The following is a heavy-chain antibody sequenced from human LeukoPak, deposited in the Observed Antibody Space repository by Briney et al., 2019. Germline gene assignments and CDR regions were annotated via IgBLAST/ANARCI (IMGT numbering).Heavy chain of an antibody. Sequence: SEALSLTCAVSGGSFSGDYWSWIRQPPGKGLEWIGEINHSASTNYNPSLKSRVTISVDTSKNQFSLKLSSVTAADTAVYYCARGSTGYYDFWSRYFRFDYWGQGTLVTVSS. CDR1: GGSFSGDY. V-gene: IGHV4-34*01. D-gene: IGHD3-3*01. CDR2: INHSAST. J-gene: IGHJ4*02. CDR3: ARGSTGYYDFWSRYFRFDY.